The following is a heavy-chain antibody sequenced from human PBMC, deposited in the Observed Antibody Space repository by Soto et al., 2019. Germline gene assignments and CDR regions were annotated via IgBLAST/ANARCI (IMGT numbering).Heavy chain of an antibody. Sequence: PGGSLRLSCAASGFTFSNYWVHWVRQAPGKGLMWVSRINSDGTTINYADSVEGRFTISRDNAKNTLFLQMNSLRVEDTAVYYCARAGWSLFAYWGQGPLVPVSS. CDR3: ARAGWSLFAY. V-gene: IGHV3-74*01. CDR1: GFTFSNYW. J-gene: IGHJ4*02. CDR2: INSDGTTI. D-gene: IGHD6-19*01.